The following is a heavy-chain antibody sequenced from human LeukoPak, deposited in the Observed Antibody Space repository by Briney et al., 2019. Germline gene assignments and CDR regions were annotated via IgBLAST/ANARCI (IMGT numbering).Heavy chain of an antibody. CDR1: GGSMRSLY. CDR3: GSRMAGDYWYCDL. D-gene: IGHD3-16*01. J-gene: IGHJ2*01. CDR2: MYYSGGA. V-gene: IGHV4-59*13. Sequence: PSETQSLTCSVCGGSMRSLYWKWLRRPPGKGREWIGYMYYSGGANYNPSFKSRVSISVDTSKNQFSLTLSSVTAAGAAVFYCGSRMAGDYWYCDLWGRGTLVTDSS.